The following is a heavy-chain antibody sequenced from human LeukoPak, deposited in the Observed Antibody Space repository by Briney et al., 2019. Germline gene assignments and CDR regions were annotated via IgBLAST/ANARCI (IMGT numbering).Heavy chain of an antibody. D-gene: IGHD2-15*01. CDR2: ISAYNGNT. CDR1: GYTFTSYG. CDR3: ARDVVVVAATRIGDYYYYGMDV. Sequence: ASVKVSCKASGYTFTSYGISWVRQAPGQGLEWMGWISAYNGNTNYARKLQGRVTMTTDTSTSTAYMELRSLRSDDTAVYYCARDVVVVAATRIGDYYYYGMDVWGQGTTVTVSS. V-gene: IGHV1-18*01. J-gene: IGHJ6*02.